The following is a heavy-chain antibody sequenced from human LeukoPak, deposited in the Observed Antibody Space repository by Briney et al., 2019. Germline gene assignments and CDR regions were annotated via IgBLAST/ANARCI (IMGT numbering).Heavy chain of an antibody. J-gene: IGHJ3*02. Sequence: PSQTLSLTCTVSGGSISSGDSYWSWIRQLPGKGLEWIGYIYYSGTTYYNPSLKSRLTISVDTSKNQFSLKLSSVTAADTAVYYCARNGYCSGGSCYSNNAFDIWGQGTMVTVSS. V-gene: IGHV4-31*03. CDR3: ARNGYCSGGSCYSNNAFDI. D-gene: IGHD2-15*01. CDR1: GGSISSGDSY. CDR2: IYYSGTT.